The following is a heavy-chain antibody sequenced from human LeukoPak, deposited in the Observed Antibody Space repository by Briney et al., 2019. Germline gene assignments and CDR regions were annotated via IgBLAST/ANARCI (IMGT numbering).Heavy chain of an antibody. CDR2: INPNSGGT. CDR1: GYPFTGYY. J-gene: IGHJ4*02. Sequence: ASVKVSCKASGYPFTGYYMHWVRQAPGQGLEWMGWINPNSGGTNYAQKFQGRVTMTRDTSISTAYMELSRLRSDDTAVYYCARDGAPHYYGSGSYYLDWGQGTLVTVSS. V-gene: IGHV1-2*02. D-gene: IGHD3-10*01. CDR3: ARDGAPHYYGSGSYYLD.